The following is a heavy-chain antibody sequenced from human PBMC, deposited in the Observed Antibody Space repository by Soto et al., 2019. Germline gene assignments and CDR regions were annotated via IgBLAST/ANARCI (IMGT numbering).Heavy chain of an antibody. J-gene: IGHJ5*02. CDR1: GGSISSGGYY. CDR3: ARVEHSSSWYWDNWFDP. CDR2: IYYSGST. Sequence: PSETLSLTCTVSGGSISSGGYYWSWIRQHPGKGLEWIGYIYYSGSTYYSPSLKSRVTISVDTSKNQFSLKLSSVTAADTAVYYCARVEHSSSWYWDNWFDPWGQGTLVTVSS. D-gene: IGHD6-13*01. V-gene: IGHV4-31*03.